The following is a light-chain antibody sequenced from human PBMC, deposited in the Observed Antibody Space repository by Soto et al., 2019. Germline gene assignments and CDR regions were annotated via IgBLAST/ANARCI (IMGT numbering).Light chain of an antibody. V-gene: IGKV1-27*01. Sequence: DIEMTQSPSSLSASVGDTVTIACRASQFIGNYLAWYQQKPGKVPKLLIYGASTLQSGVPSRFSGGGSGTEFTLTISSLQPEDVATYYCQKYNSVPRTFGRGTQVEI. CDR3: QKYNSVPRT. CDR1: QFIGNY. CDR2: GAS. J-gene: IGKJ4*02.